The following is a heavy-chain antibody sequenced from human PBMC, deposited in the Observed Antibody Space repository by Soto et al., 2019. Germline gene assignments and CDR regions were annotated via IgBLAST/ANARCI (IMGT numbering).Heavy chain of an antibody. CDR1: GFTFSSYW. J-gene: IGHJ6*03. CDR3: PRERPPTYSSSCALPSSPYMDV. Sequence: GGSLRLSCAASGFTFSSYWMSRVRQAPGKGLEWVANIKQDGSEKYYVDSVKGRFTISRDNAKNSLYLQMNSLRAEDTAVYYCPRERPPTYSSSCALPSSPYMDVWGKGTPVT. CDR2: IKQDGSEK. V-gene: IGHV3-7*01. D-gene: IGHD6-13*01.